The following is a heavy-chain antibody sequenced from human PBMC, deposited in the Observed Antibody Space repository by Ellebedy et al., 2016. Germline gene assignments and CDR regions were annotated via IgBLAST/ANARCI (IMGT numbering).Heavy chain of an antibody. J-gene: IGHJ4*02. CDR1: GFTFRSNG. D-gene: IGHD3-16*01. CDR2: ISYDGSNK. Sequence: GESLKISXAASGFTFRSNGMHWVRQTPGKGLEWVALISYDGSNKYYADSVKGRFTISRDNSKNTLYLQMNSLRVEDTAVYHCTNDAIGVGIDSWGQGTLVTVSS. CDR3: TNDAIGVGIDS. V-gene: IGHV3-30*18.